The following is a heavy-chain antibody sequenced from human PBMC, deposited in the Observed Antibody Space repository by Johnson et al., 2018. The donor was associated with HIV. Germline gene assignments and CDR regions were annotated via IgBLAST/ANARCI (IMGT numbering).Heavy chain of an antibody. J-gene: IGHJ3*02. Sequence: QVQLVESGGGVVQPGRSLRLSCAASGFTFSSFGMHWVRQTPGKGLEWVATVWYDGSHEYYADSVKGRFTIFRDNSKNTLYLQMNSLRAEDTAVYYCAKADTMAGDAFDIWGQGTMVTVSS. CDR2: VWYDGSHE. CDR1: GFTFSSFG. D-gene: IGHD2-2*01. CDR3: AKADTMAGDAFDI. V-gene: IGHV3-33*06.